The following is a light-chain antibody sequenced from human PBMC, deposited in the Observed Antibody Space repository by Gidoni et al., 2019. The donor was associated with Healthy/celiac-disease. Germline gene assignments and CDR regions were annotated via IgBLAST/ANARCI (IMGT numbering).Light chain of an antibody. J-gene: IGKJ2*01. CDR1: QSVSSSY. Sequence: IVLTQPPGTLSLSPGERAPLPCRASQSVSSSYLAWYQQKPGQAPRLLSYGASSRATGIPDRFSGSGSGTDLTLTISRLEPEDFAVYYCQQYGSSPMYTFGQGTKLEIK. V-gene: IGKV3-20*01. CDR2: GAS. CDR3: QQYGSSPMYT.